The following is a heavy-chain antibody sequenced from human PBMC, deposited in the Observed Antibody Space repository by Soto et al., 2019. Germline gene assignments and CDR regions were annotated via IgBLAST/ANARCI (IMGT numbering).Heavy chain of an antibody. D-gene: IGHD1-7*01. J-gene: IGHJ6*02. CDR3: ARVGGDWNYADYYYYYGMDV. V-gene: IGHV4-59*01. CDR2: IYYSGST. Sequence: SETLSLTCTVSGGSISSYYWSWIRQPPGKGLEWIGYIYYSGSTNYNPSLKSRVTISVDTSKNQFSLKLSSVTAADTAVYYCARVGGDWNYADYYYYYGMDVWGQGTTVTVSS. CDR1: GGSISSYY.